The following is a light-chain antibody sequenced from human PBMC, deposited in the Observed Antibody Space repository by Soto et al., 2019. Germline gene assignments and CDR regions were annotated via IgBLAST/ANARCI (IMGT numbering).Light chain of an antibody. Sequence: DIQMTQSPSSLSASVGDRVTITCRASQSISTYLNWYQQKPGKAPKLLIHSASSLQSGVPSRFSGSGSGTDFTLTISSLQPEDFATYCCQQSYITPWTFGQGTKVDIK. CDR1: QSISTY. V-gene: IGKV1-39*01. J-gene: IGKJ1*01. CDR3: QQSYITPWT. CDR2: SAS.